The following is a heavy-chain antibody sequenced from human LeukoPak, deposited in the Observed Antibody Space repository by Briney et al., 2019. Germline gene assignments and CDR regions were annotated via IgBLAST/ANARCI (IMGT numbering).Heavy chain of an antibody. CDR2: ISYDGSNK. J-gene: IGHJ4*02. D-gene: IGHD6-19*01. CDR1: GFTFSSYG. V-gene: IGHV3-30*18. Sequence: PGRSLRLSCAASGFTFSSYGMHWVRQAPGKGLEWVAVISYDGSNKYYADSVKGRFTISRDNSKNTLYLQMNSLRAEDTAVYYCAKVAVAGIDSDYWGQGTLVTVSP. CDR3: AKVAVAGIDSDY.